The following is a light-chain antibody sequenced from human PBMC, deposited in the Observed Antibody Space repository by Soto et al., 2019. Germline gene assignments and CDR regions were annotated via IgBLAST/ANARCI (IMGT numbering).Light chain of an antibody. CDR2: EGS. V-gene: IGLV2-23*01. CDR1: SRAVGTFRL. CDR3: CSSAPGRTFV. J-gene: IGLJ1*01. Sequence: QSALTQPASVSGSPGQSITISCTGSSRAVGTFRLVSWYQHHPGKVPKLIIYEGSKRPSGVSDRFSGSEPGNTASLTISGLQAEDEADYYCCSSAPGRTFVFGNGTKVTVL.